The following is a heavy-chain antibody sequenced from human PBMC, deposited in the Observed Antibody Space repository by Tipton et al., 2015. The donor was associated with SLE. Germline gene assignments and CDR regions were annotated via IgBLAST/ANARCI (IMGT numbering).Heavy chain of an antibody. D-gene: IGHD6-13*01. CDR2: IYTSGST. CDR3: ARAEAPGDIDY. J-gene: IGHJ4*02. CDR1: GGSISSYY. V-gene: IGHV4-4*07. Sequence: LRLSCTVSGGSISSYYWSWIRQPAGKGLEWIGRIYTSGSTNYNPSLKSRVTISVDTSKNQFSLKLTSVTAADTAVYYCARAEAPGDIDYWGQGTLVTVSS.